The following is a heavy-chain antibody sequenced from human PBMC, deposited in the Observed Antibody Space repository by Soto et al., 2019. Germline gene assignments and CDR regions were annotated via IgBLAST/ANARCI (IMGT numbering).Heavy chain of an antibody. J-gene: IGHJ5*01. CDR1: GFTFSSYG. CDR2: IWYDESHK. CDR3: ARGVGFAESTIDS. Sequence: QVQLVESGGGVVQPGRSLRLSCAASGFTFSSYGMHWVRQAPGKGLEWVALIWYDESHKYYADSVQGRFTISRDNSKNTLYLHTKSLRADDTAVYYCARGVGFAESTIDSWGQGTLVTVPS. V-gene: IGHV3-33*01. D-gene: IGHD3-10*01.